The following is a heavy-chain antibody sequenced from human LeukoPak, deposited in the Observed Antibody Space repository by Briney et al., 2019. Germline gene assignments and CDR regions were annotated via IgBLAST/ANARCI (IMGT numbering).Heavy chain of an antibody. V-gene: IGHV4-39*07. J-gene: IGHJ3*02. CDR2: IYYSGST. CDR1: GGSISSSSYY. D-gene: IGHD1-7*01. Sequence: SETLSLTCSVSGGSISSSSYYWGWIRQPPGKGLEWIGSIYYSGSTYYNPSLKSRVTISVDTSKNQFSLKLSSVTAADTAVYYCASIPQNYFDAFDIWGQGTMVTVSS. CDR3: ASIPQNYFDAFDI.